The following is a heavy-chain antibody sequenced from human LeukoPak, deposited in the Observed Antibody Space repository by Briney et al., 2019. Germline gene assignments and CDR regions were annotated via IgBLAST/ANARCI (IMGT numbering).Heavy chain of an antibody. D-gene: IGHD3-22*01. V-gene: IGHV3-74*01. Sequence: GGSLRLSCAASEFTFSAYWMHWVRQAPGKGLAWVSRIRGDGSMTNYADSVKGRFTISRDNAKNTLYLQMNSLRAEDTAVYYCARDYYDSSGSVKYWGQGTLVTVSS. CDR3: ARDYYDSSGSVKY. CDR2: IRGDGSMT. J-gene: IGHJ4*02. CDR1: EFTFSAYW.